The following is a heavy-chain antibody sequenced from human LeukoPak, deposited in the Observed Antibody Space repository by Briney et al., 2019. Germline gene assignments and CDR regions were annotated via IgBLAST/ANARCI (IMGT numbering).Heavy chain of an antibody. CDR2: ISYDGSNK. Sequence: GGSLRLSCAASGFTFSSYAMHWVRQAPGKGLEWVAVISYDGSNKYYADSVKGRFTISRDNSKNTLYLQMNSLRAEDTAVYYCARESVAHIVVVVAALNDAFDIWGQGTMVTVSS. V-gene: IGHV3-30*04. CDR1: GFTFSSYA. D-gene: IGHD2-15*01. CDR3: ARESVAHIVVVVAALNDAFDI. J-gene: IGHJ3*02.